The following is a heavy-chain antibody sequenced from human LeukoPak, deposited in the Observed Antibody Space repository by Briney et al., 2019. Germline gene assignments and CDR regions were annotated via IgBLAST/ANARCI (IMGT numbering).Heavy chain of an antibody. CDR1: GFTFSSYS. CDR2: ISSSSSTI. Sequence: PGGSLRLSCAASGFTFSSYSMNWVRQAPGKGLEWVSYISSSSSTIYYADSVKGRFTISRDNAKNSLYLQMNSLRAEDTAVYYCARGSIWFGESNGMDVWGQGTTVTVSS. J-gene: IGHJ6*02. D-gene: IGHD3-10*01. V-gene: IGHV3-48*04. CDR3: ARGSIWFGESNGMDV.